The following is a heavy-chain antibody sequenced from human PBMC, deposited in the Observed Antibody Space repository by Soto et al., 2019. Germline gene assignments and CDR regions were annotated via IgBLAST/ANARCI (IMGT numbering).Heavy chain of an antibody. D-gene: IGHD1-7*01. J-gene: IGHJ4*02. CDR1: GYSFTSYW. V-gene: IGHV5-51*07. CDR2: IYPGDSDT. Sequence: GESLKISCKGSGYSFTSYWIGWVHQMPGKGLEWMGIIYPGDSDTRYSPSFQGQVTISADKSISTAYLQWSSLKASDTAMYYCAITGTTPLEFYYFDYWGQGTLVTVSS. CDR3: AITGTTPLEFYYFDY.